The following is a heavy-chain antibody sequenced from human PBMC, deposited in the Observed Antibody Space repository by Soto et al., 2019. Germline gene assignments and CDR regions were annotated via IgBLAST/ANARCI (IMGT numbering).Heavy chain of an antibody. J-gene: IGHJ6*02. Sequence: SETLSPTCTVSGGSISSYYWSWIRQPPGKGLEWIGYIYYSGSTNYSPSFKSRVTISVDTSKNQFSLKLNSVTAADTAVYYCARDLWGYCGTDCYPLDVWGQGTTVTVSS. V-gene: IGHV4-59*01. D-gene: IGHD2-21*02. CDR1: GGSISSYY. CDR3: ARDLWGYCGTDCYPLDV. CDR2: IYYSGST.